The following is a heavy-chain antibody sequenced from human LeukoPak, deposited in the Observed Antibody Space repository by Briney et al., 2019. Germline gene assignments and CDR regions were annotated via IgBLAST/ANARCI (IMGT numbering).Heavy chain of an antibody. Sequence: AWVRQPPGKGLEWIGSIYSSGSTYYNPSLKSRVTISIDTSKNQVSLKLSSVTAADTAVYYCARHGVTSSGYYWDWGQGTLVTVSS. J-gene: IGHJ4*02. CDR3: ARHGVTSSGYYWD. CDR2: IYSSGST. V-gene: IGHV4-39*01. D-gene: IGHD3-3*01.